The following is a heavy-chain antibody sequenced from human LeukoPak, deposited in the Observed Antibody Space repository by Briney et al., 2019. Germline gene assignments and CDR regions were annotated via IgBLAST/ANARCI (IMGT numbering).Heavy chain of an antibody. J-gene: IGHJ4*02. CDR3: ASSSTGAAAGTIFDY. D-gene: IGHD6-13*01. Sequence: GGSLRLSCAASGFTVSSNYMSWVRQAPGKGLEWVSVIYSGGSTYYAGSVKGRFTISRDNSKNTLYLQMNSLRAEDTAVYYCASSSTGAAAGTIFDYWGQGTLVTVSS. V-gene: IGHV3-66*01. CDR1: GFTVSSNY. CDR2: IYSGGST.